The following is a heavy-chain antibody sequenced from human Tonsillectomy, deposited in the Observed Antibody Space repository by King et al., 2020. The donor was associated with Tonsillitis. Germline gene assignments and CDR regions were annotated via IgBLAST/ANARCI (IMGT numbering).Heavy chain of an antibody. V-gene: IGHV1-69*12. CDR1: GGTFSSYA. CDR3: ARGEYNWNYVVEQYXYYMDV. CDR2: IIPIFGTA. J-gene: IGHJ6*03. D-gene: IGHD1-7*01. Sequence: QLVQSGAEVKKPGSSVKVSCKASGGTFSSYAITWVRQAPGQGLEWMGGIIPIFGTAKYAQKFQGRVTITADESTTTAYMELSSLRSEDTAVYYCARGEYNWNYVVEQYXYYMDVWGKGTTVTVSS.